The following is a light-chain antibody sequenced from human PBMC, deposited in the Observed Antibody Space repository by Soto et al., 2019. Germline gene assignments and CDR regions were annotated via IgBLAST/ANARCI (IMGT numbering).Light chain of an antibody. J-gene: IGKJ1*01. CDR3: LQHNSYPWT. CDR2: AAS. V-gene: IGKV1-5*01. Sequence: DIQMTQSPSTLAASVGDRLTITCRASQSISSWLSWYQQKQGKXXKXXIYAASTLQSGVPSRFSGSGSGTELTITISSLQPEDCKTYVGLQHNSYPWTFGQGTKVDIK. CDR1: QSISSW.